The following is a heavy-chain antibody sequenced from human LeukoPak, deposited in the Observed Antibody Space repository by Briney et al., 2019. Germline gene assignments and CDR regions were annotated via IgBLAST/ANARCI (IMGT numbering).Heavy chain of an antibody. CDR3: YLSGGIVVVTGF. D-gene: IGHD3-22*01. CDR1: GFTFSSYG. V-gene: IGHV3-30*03. CDR2: ISYDGSNK. Sequence: PGGSLRLSCAASGFTFSSYGMHWVRQAPGKGLEWVAVISYDGSNKYYADSVKGRFTISRDNSKNTLYLQMNSLRAEDTAVYYCYLSGGIVVVTGFWGQGTMVTVSS. J-gene: IGHJ3*01.